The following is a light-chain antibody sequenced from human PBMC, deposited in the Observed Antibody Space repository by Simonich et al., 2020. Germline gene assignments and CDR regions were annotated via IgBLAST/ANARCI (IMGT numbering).Light chain of an antibody. J-gene: IGKJ2*01. CDR2: GAA. CDR1: QSVSSN. CDR3: QQYNNWPYT. V-gene: IGKV3-15*01. Sequence: EIVMTQSPATLSVSPGERATLSCRASQSVSSNLAWDQQKPGQAPRLLIYGAATRATGIPARLSGSGSGTEFTLTISSLQSEDFAVYYCQQYNNWPYTFGQGTKLEIK.